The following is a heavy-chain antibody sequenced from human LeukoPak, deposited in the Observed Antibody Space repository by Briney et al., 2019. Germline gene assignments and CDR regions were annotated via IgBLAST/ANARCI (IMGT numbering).Heavy chain of an antibody. Sequence: IRQPPRNGVEWLGEINHCANTNDNPSLKSRLPRSIDTSRKQSSLRLSSVTAADTAVYYCTRWAALGPWDYWGQGTLVTVSS. CDR2: INHCANT. V-gene: IGHV4-34*01. D-gene: IGHD7-27*01. CDR3: TRWAALGPWDY. J-gene: IGHJ4*02.